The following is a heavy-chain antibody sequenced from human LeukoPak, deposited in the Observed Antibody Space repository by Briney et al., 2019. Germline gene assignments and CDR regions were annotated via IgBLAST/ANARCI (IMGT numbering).Heavy chain of an antibody. Sequence: GGSLRLSCAASGFTFSSYGMHWVRQAPCEGLEWVAVIWYDGTNKYYADSVKGRFTISRDNSKNTLYLQMNSLSAEDTAVYYCARRDGYDFDYWGQGTLVTVSS. D-gene: IGHD5-24*01. V-gene: IGHV3-33*01. CDR3: ARRDGYDFDY. J-gene: IGHJ4*02. CDR2: IWYDGTNK. CDR1: GFTFSSYG.